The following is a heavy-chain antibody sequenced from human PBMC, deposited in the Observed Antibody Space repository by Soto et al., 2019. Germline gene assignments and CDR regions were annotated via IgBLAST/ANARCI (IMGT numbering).Heavy chain of an antibody. CDR1: GGTFSSYA. J-gene: IGHJ6*02. CDR3: ARDQDIVVVPAAINYYYYGMDV. V-gene: IGHV1-69*06. Sequence: QVQLVQSGAEVKKPGSSVKVSCKASGGTFSSYAISWVRQAPGQGLEWMGGIIPIFGTANYAQKFQGRVTITADKSTSTAYMELISLRSEDTAVYYCARDQDIVVVPAAINYYYYGMDVWGQGTTVTVSS. CDR2: IIPIFGTA. D-gene: IGHD2-2*02.